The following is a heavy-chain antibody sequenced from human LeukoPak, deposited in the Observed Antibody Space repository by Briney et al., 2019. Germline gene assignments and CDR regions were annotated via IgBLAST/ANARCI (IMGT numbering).Heavy chain of an antibody. CDR3: ARDRYYDFWSGYPDAFDI. J-gene: IGHJ3*02. Sequence: PSQTLSLTCTVSGGSISSGSYYWSWIRQPAGKGLEWIGRIYTSGSTNYNPSLKSRVTISVDTSKNQLSLKLSSVTAADTAVYYCARDRYYDFWSGYPDAFDIWGQGTMVTVSS. V-gene: IGHV4-61*02. D-gene: IGHD3-3*01. CDR1: GGSISSGSYY. CDR2: IYTSGST.